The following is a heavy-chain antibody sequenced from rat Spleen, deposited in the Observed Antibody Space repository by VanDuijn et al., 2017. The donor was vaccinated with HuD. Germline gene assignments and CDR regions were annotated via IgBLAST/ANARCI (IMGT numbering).Heavy chain of an antibody. CDR2: IRYDGNNT. Sequence: EVQLVESGGGLVQPGRSLKLSCSASGFTFSDYTMAWVRQAPKKGLEWVATIRYDGNNTYYRDSVKGRFTVSRDNAKSTLYLQMDSLRSEDTATYYCTTGGTIAIPIWFAYWGQGTLVTVSS. V-gene: IGHV5S10*01. D-gene: IGHD1-2*01. CDR3: TTGGTIAIPIWFAY. CDR1: GFTFSDYT. J-gene: IGHJ3*01.